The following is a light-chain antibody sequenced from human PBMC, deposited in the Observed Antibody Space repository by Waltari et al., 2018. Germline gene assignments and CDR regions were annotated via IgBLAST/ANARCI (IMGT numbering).Light chain of an antibody. Sequence: DIQMTQSPSTLSASVGDRVTITCRASQSILTWLAWYQQKPGKAPKLLIYKASNLQSGVPSRFSGSGSGTEFTLTISSLQPDDFATYYCQQYSSHYTFDQGTKLEIK. CDR3: QQYSSHYT. CDR2: KAS. J-gene: IGKJ2*01. V-gene: IGKV1-5*03. CDR1: QSILTW.